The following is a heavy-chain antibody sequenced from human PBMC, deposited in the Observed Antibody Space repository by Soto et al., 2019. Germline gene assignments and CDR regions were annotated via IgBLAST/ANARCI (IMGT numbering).Heavy chain of an antibody. CDR2: ISYDGSNK. CDR1: GFTFSSYG. J-gene: IGHJ5*02. CDR3: AKDFNYYDSSAPTHP. Sequence: GGSLRLSCAASGFTFSSYGMHWVRQAPGKGLEWVAVISYDGSNKYYADFVKGRFTISRDNSKNTLYLQMNSLRAEDTAVYYCAKDFNYYDSSAPTHPWGQGTLVTVSS. V-gene: IGHV3-30*18. D-gene: IGHD3-22*01.